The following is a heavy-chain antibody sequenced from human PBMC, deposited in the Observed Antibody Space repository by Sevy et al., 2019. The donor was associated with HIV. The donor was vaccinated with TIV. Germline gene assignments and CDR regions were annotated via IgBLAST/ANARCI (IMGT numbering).Heavy chain of an antibody. V-gene: IGHV3-23*01. D-gene: IGHD2-8*01. CDR3: AREGCTKPHDY. Sequence: GSLRLSCAASGFTFNIYSMSWVRQTPEKGLEWVATLSFGSGKINHADSVKGRFTMSRDDSKNAVYLQMNNLRVEDTAIYYCAREGCTKPHDYWGQGTLVTVSS. CDR2: LSFGSGKI. J-gene: IGHJ4*02. CDR1: GFTFNIYS.